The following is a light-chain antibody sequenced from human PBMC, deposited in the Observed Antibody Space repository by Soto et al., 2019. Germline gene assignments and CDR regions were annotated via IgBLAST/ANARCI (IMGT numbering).Light chain of an antibody. CDR2: VAS. V-gene: IGKV1-5*01. Sequence: IQMTQSPSSLSASVGYRVTITCRASHSISRYLNWYQQKPRKAPNLLIYVASSLQSGVPSRLSGSGSGTEFTLTISSLQPDDFATYYCQQYNTYWTFGQGTKVDIK. CDR1: HSISRY. CDR3: QQYNTYWT. J-gene: IGKJ1*01.